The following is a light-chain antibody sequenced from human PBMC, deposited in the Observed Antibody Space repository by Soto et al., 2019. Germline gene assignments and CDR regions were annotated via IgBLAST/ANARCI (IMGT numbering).Light chain of an antibody. CDR2: AVS. CDR3: CSYAGSSTFLV. Sequence: QSALTQPASVAGSPGQSITISCTGTSSDVGSYNFVSWYQQHPGKAPKLMISAVSKRTSGVSNRFSGSKSGNTASLTISGLQAEDEADYYCCSYAGSSTFLVFGGGTKLTVL. CDR1: SSDVGSYNF. V-gene: IGLV2-23*02. J-gene: IGLJ2*01.